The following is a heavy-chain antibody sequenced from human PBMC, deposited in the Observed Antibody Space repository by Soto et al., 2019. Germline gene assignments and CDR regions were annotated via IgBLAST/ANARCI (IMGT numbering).Heavy chain of an antibody. V-gene: IGHV3-53*01. CDR3: AKARGSGSFDY. Sequence: GGSHRVSWAASGCTIRSHYRSRVRKTPGKGLEWVSVICSGGSTYYADSVKGRFTISRDNSKITLYLQMNSLRAEDTAVYYCAKARGSGSFDYWGQGTLVTVSS. J-gene: IGHJ4*02. D-gene: IGHD3-10*01. CDR1: GCTIRSHY. CDR2: ICSGGST.